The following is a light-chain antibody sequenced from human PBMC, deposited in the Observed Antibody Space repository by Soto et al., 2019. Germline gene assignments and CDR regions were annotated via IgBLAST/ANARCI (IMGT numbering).Light chain of an antibody. CDR1: QSVTNNY. V-gene: IGKV3-11*01. Sequence: IVLTQPQGTLSLSPAERATLSCKARQSVTNNYLAWFQQKPGQAPRLLIYDASNRATGIPARFSGSGSGTDFTLTINSLEPEDFAVYYCQQRNIWPPVTFGQGTRLEIK. CDR3: QQRNIWPPVT. CDR2: DAS. J-gene: IGKJ5*01.